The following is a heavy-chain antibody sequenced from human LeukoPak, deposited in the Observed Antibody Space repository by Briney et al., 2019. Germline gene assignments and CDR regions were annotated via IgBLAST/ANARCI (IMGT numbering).Heavy chain of an antibody. CDR2: ISSSSTSK. J-gene: IGHJ6*02. CDR3: ARGQYGMDV. V-gene: IGHV3-48*04. CDR1: GFIFSSYS. Sequence: GGSLRLSCAVSGFIFSSYSMNWVRQAPGKGLEGVSHISSSSTSKYYADSVKGGFTISRDNAKNSPYLQMNSLRAEDTAVYYCARGQYGMDVWGQGTTVTVSS.